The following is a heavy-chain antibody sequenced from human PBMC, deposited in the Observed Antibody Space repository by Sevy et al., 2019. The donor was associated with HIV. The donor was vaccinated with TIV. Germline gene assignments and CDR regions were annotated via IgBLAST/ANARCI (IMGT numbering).Heavy chain of an antibody. Sequence: GGSLRLSCEASAINIRDYWMNWVRQAPGKGLEWVANINPDGSKIYYADSVKGRFTISRDYAKNSVFLQMTSLRAEDTAVYYCARGKSGYGYALNYWGQGTLVTVSS. CDR2: INPDGSKI. V-gene: IGHV3-7*02. CDR1: AINIRDYW. D-gene: IGHD5-18*01. CDR3: ARGKSGYGYALNY. J-gene: IGHJ4*02.